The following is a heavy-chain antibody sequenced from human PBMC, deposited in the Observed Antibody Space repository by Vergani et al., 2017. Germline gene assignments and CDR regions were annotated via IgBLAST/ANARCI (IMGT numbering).Heavy chain of an antibody. CDR3: ASDEPQPSVIYYRYCYGLGV. Sequence: QVQLVQSGAEVKKPGASVKVSCKAFGYTFTSYGISWVRQAPGQGLEWMGWISAYNGNTNYAQKVQGRVTMTTDTSTSTAYMELRILRSDDTAVYYCASDEPQPSVIYYRYCYGLGVWGQGTTVTVSS. J-gene: IGHJ6*02. D-gene: IGHD1-26*01. CDR2: ISAYNGNT. CDR1: GYTFTSYG. V-gene: IGHV1-18*04.